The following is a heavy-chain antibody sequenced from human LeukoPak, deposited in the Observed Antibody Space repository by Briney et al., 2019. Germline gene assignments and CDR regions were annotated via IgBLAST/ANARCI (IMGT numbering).Heavy chain of an antibody. Sequence: KPGGSLKISCKGSGYSFTNYRIGWVRQMPGKGLEWMGSIYPDDSDTRYSPSFEGQVTISADKSITTAYLQWSSLKASDTAMYYCTRGGTSWSLDYWGQGTLVTVSS. V-gene: IGHV5-51*01. D-gene: IGHD1-1*01. CDR2: IYPDDSDT. CDR1: GYSFTNYR. CDR3: TRGGTSWSLDY. J-gene: IGHJ4*02.